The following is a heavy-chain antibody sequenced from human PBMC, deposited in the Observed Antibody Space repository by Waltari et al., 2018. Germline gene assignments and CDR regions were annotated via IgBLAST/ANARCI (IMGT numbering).Heavy chain of an antibody. CDR1: GGSFSGYY. D-gene: IGHD3-3*01. CDR2: INHSGST. CDR3: ARDITIFGVVITGEDDDY. J-gene: IGHJ4*02. Sequence: QVQLQQWGAGLLKPSETLSLTCAVYGGSFSGYYWSWIRQRPGKGLEWIGEINHSGSTNYNPSLKSRVTISVDTSKNQFSLKLSSVTAADTAVYYCARDITIFGVVITGEDDDYWGQGTLVTVSS. V-gene: IGHV4-34*01.